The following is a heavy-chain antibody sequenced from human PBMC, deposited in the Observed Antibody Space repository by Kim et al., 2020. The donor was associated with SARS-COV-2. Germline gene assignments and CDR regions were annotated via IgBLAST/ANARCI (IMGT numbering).Heavy chain of an antibody. CDR1: GGSISSSSYY. Sequence: SETLSLTCTVSGGSISSSSYYWGWIRQPPGKGLEWIGSIYYSGSTYYNPSLKSRVTISVDTSKNQFSLKLSSVTAADTAVYYCARHIQDVLLWFGELYWFDPWGQGTLVTVSS. V-gene: IGHV4-39*01. J-gene: IGHJ5*02. D-gene: IGHD3-10*01. CDR3: ARHIQDVLLWFGELYWFDP. CDR2: IYYSGST.